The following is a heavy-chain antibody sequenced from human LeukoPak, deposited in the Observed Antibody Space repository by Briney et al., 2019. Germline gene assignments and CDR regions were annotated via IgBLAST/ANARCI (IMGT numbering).Heavy chain of an antibody. V-gene: IGHV3-20*04. CDR3: ARALPTVTTQGAVYYYYYMDV. Sequence: PGGSLRLSCAASGFTFDDYGMSWVRQAPGKGLEWVSGINWNGGSTGYADSVKGRFTISRDNAKNSLYLQMNSLRAEDTAVYYCARALPTVTTQGAVYYYYYMDVWGKGTTVTVSS. CDR2: INWNGGST. D-gene: IGHD4-17*01. J-gene: IGHJ6*03. CDR1: GFTFDDYG.